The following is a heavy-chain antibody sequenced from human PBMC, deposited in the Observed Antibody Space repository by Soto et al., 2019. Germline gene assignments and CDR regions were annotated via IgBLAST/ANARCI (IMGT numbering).Heavy chain of an antibody. J-gene: IGHJ6*01. D-gene: IGHD4-17*01. CDR3: ARDLGHYMNPYYYYGMDV. Sequence: GGSLRFSGAAGGFGFSTYGIHWARQAPGKEMELVALISYDGRNEFYADSVKGRFTISRDNSKNTLSLQMNSLRPEDTAVYYCARDLGHYMNPYYYYGMDVWGQGTPVTGPS. CDR1: GFGFSTYG. V-gene: IGHV3-30*04. CDR2: ISYDGRNE.